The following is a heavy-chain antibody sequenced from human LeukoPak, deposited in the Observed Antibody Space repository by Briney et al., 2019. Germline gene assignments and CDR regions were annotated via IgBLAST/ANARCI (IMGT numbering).Heavy chain of an antibody. J-gene: IGHJ6*02. D-gene: IGHD3-16*01. CDR3: ARLGAAPCPPLYFYYCMDV. CDR2: TYYTWST. Sequence: SETLSLTCSVSGGSISSRRNYWGWVRQPRGKGVEWIGSTYYTWSTYYTPSLMSLLSISRDLSKTQSSLKVNSVTAAYTAVYYCARLGAAPCPPLYFYYCMDVWGQGTTVTVS. CDR1: GGSISSRRNY. V-gene: IGHV4-39*01.